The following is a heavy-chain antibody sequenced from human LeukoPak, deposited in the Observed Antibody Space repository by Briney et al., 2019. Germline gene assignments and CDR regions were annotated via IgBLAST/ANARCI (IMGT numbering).Heavy chain of an antibody. CDR3: ARVPGVGSSWYEDY. V-gene: IGHV4-39*07. J-gene: IGHJ4*02. Sequence: SETLSLTCTVSGGSISSSSYYWGWIRQPPGKGLEWIGSIFYTGSTYRNPSLKSRVTISVDTSRNQFSLKLNSVTAAGTAVYYCARVPGVGSSWYEDYWGQGTLVTVSS. CDR2: IFYTGST. D-gene: IGHD6-13*01. CDR1: GGSISSSSYY.